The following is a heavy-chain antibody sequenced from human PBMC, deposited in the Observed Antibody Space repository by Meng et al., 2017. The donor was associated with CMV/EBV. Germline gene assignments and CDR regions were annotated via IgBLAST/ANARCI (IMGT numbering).Heavy chain of an antibody. V-gene: IGHV4-4*07. D-gene: IGHD3-3*01. CDR2: IYTSGST. CDR1: YY. CDR3: ARGTIFGVVTPPGPYYYYYGMDV. Sequence: YYWSWIRQPAGKRLAWIGRIYTSGSTNYNPSLKSRVTMSVDTSKNQFSLKLSSVTAADTAVYYCARGTIFGVVTPPGPYYYYYGMDVWGQGTMVTVSS. J-gene: IGHJ6*02.